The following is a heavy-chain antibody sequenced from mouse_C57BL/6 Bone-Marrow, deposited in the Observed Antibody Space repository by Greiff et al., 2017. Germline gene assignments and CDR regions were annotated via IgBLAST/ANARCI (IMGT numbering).Heavy chain of an antibody. D-gene: IGHD1-1*01. V-gene: IGHV1-81*01. Sequence: QVQLKQSGAELARPGASVKLSCKASGYTFTSYGIRWVKQRTGQGLEWIGEIYPRSGNTYYNEKFKGKATLTADKSSSTAYMELRSLTSEDSAVYFCARPHYGSSCYFDFWGQGTTLTVSS. J-gene: IGHJ2*01. CDR2: IYPRSGNT. CDR1: GYTFTSYG. CDR3: ARPHYGSSCYFDF.